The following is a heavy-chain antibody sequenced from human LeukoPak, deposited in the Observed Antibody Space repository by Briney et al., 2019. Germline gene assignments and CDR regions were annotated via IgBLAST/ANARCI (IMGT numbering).Heavy chain of an antibody. Sequence: GGSLRLSCAASGFTFSSYSMNWVPQAPGKGLKWVSSISSSSSYIYYADSVKGRFTISRDNAKNSLYLQMNSLRAEDTAVYYCARGGASSYYDRSGYSDYWGQGTLVTVSS. V-gene: IGHV3-21*01. CDR3: ARGGASSYYDRSGYSDY. CDR1: GFTFSSYS. CDR2: ISSSSSYI. J-gene: IGHJ4*02. D-gene: IGHD3-22*01.